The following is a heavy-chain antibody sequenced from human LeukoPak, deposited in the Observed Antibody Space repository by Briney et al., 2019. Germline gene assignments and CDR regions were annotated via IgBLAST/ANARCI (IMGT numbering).Heavy chain of an antibody. CDR1: GFTFSTHA. CDR2: ISNSASYT. J-gene: IGHJ3*02. D-gene: IGHD3-3*01. V-gene: IGHV3-21*01. Sequence: GGSLRLSCAASGFTFSTHAMNWVRQVPGKGLEWVSSISNSASYTSYADLVKGRFTISRDNAKNSLYLQMSSLRVEDTAVYYCARDPRITIFGVVSLGGAFDIWGQGTMVTVSS. CDR3: ARDPRITIFGVVSLGGAFDI.